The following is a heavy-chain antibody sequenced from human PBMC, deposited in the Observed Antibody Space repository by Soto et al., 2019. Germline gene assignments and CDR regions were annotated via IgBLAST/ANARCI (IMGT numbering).Heavy chain of an antibody. CDR3: ARVGSGSFDY. CDR2: AYYSGNT. CDR1: GGSISTYY. V-gene: IGHV4-59*01. D-gene: IGHD3-22*01. J-gene: IGHJ4*02. Sequence: QVQLLESGPGLAKPSETLSLTCTVSGGSISTYYWSWIRQPPGKGLEWIGYAYYSGNTNYNPSLKSRLTISVDTSKNQFSLKLSSVTAADTAVYYCARVGSGSFDYWGQGTLVTVSS.